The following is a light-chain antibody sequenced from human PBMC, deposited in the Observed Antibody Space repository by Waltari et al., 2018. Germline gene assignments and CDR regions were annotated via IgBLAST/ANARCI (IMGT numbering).Light chain of an antibody. J-gene: IGLJ1*01. CDR3: SSKTSASGV. CDR1: SADVGGYNY. Sequence: QSALTQPASVSGSPGQSITTSCTGTSADVGGYNYVTWYQQYPGKAPQLMIYEVSFRPSGISNRFSGSKSCNTATLTISGLQAEDEADYYCSSKTSASGVFGTGTTVTVL. CDR2: EVS. V-gene: IGLV2-14*01.